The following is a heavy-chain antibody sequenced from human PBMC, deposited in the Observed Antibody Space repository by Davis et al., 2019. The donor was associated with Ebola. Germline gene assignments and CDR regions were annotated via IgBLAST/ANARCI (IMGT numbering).Heavy chain of an antibody. CDR2: INHRGST. Sequence: PSETLSLTCAVYGGSFSGYYWTWIRQPPGKGLEWIGEINHRGSTNYNPSLKSRVSISLDTSKNQFSLNLSSVTAADTAVYYCARGSDSFTQFDPWGQGTLVTVSS. D-gene: IGHD3/OR15-3a*01. CDR3: ARGSDSFTQFDP. J-gene: IGHJ5*02. CDR1: GGSFSGYY. V-gene: IGHV4-34*01.